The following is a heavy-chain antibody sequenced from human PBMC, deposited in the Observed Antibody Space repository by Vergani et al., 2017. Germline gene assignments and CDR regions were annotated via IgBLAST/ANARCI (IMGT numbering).Heavy chain of an antibody. D-gene: IGHD2-2*01. CDR3: ARDYCSSTSSYFSMDV. V-gene: IGHV1-46*01. CDR2: INPSGGST. J-gene: IGHJ6*02. Sequence: QVQLVQSGAEVKKPGASVKVSCKASGYTFTSYYMHWVRQAPGQGLEWMGIINPSGGSTSYAQKFQGRVTMTRDTSTSTVYMELSSLRSEDTAVYYCARDYCSSTSSYFSMDVWGQGTTVTVSS. CDR1: GYTFTSYY.